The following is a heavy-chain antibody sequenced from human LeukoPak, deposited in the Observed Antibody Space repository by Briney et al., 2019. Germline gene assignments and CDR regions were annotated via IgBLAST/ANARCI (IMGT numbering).Heavy chain of an antibody. CDR1: GGSISSSNYY. CDR3: ARDWKLLSAVDY. D-gene: IGHD3-16*02. Sequence: SETLSLTCTVSGGSISSSNYYWGWIRQPPGKGLEWIGSIYYSGSTYYNPSLKSRVTISVDTSKNQFSLKLSSVTAADTAVYYCARDWKLLSAVDYWGQGTLVTVSS. V-gene: IGHV4-39*07. CDR2: IYYSGST. J-gene: IGHJ4*02.